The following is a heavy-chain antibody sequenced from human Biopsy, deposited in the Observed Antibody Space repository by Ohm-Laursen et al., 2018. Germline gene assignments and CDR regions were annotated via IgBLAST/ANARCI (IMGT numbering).Heavy chain of an antibody. J-gene: IGHJ4*02. D-gene: IGHD1-26*01. CDR3: ARVGAGAPSIDYFDS. CDR2: IYYSGST. Sequence: SDTLSLTCTVSGDSISSYYWNWIRQPPGKGLEWIGYIYYSGSTNYNPSLRSRVTISVDRSKNQFSLELSSVTAADTAVYYCARVGAGAPSIDYFDSWGQGTLVTVSS. CDR1: GDSISSYY. V-gene: IGHV4-59*07.